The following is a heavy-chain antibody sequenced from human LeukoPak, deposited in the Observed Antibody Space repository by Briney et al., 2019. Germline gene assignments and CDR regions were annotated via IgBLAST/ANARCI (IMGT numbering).Heavy chain of an antibody. CDR3: AKERATETRRLDY. CDR2: ISYGGSNK. Sequence: PGGSLRLSCAASGFTFSRYGMHWGRQAPGRGGEGGAVISYGGSNKNYAESVKGRFTISRDNSKNTLYLQMNSLRPEDAAVYYCAKERATETRRLDYWGQGTLVTVSS. J-gene: IGHJ4*02. CDR1: GFTFSRYG. V-gene: IGHV3-30*18.